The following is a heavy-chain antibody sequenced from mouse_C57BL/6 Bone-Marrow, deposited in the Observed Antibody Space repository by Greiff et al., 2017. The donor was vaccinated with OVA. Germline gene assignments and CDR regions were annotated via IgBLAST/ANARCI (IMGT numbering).Heavy chain of an antibody. V-gene: IGHV1-42*01. CDR3: AQLDRFAY. Sequence: VQLQQSGPELVKPGASVKISCKASGYSFTGYYMNWVKQSPEKSLEWIGEINPSTGGTTYNQKFKAKATLTVDKSSSTAYMQLKSLTSEDSAVYYCAQLDRFAYWGQGTLVTVSA. CDR1: GYSFTGYY. J-gene: IGHJ3*01. D-gene: IGHD1-3*01. CDR2: INPSTGGT.